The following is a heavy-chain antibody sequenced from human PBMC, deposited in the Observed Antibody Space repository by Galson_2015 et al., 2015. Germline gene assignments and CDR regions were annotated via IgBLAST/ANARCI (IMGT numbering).Heavy chain of an antibody. Sequence: SLRLSCAASGFTFSSYAMSWVRQAPGKGLEWVSAISGSGGSTYYADSVKGRFTISRVNSKNTLYLQMNSLRAEDTAVYYCAKFYYGSGTRFDYWGQGTLVTVSS. D-gene: IGHD3-10*01. CDR2: ISGSGGST. V-gene: IGHV3-23*01. CDR3: AKFYYGSGTRFDY. CDR1: GFTFSSYA. J-gene: IGHJ4*02.